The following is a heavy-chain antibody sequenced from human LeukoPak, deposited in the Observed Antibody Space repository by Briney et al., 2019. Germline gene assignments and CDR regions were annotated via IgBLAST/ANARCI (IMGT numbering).Heavy chain of an antibody. CDR2: ISSSSSTI. CDR3: ARDLLFGI. J-gene: IGHJ3*02. Sequence: GGSLGLSCAASGFTFSSYSMNWVRQAPGKGLEWVSYISSSSSTIYYTDSVKGRFTISRDNAKSSLYLQMNSLRAEDTAVYYCARDLLFGIWGQGTMVIVSS. CDR1: GFTFSSYS. D-gene: IGHD2-15*01. V-gene: IGHV3-48*01.